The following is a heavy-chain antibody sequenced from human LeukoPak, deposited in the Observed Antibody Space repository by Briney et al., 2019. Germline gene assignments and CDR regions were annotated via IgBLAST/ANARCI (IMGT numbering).Heavy chain of an antibody. J-gene: IGHJ4*02. CDR1: GFTFSSYW. CDR3: AKDPGYSSGWYDGY. CDR2: ISYDGSNK. D-gene: IGHD6-19*01. V-gene: IGHV3-30*18. Sequence: GGSLRLSCAASGFTFSSYWMRWVRQAPGKGLEWVAVISYDGSNKYYADSVKGRFTISRDNSKNTLYLQMNSLRAEDTAVYYCAKDPGYSSGWYDGYWGQGTLVTVSS.